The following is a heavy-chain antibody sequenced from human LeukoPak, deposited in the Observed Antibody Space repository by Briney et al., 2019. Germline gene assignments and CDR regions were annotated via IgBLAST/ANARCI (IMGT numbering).Heavy chain of an antibody. Sequence: GGSLRLSCAASGFTVSSNCMSWVRQAPGKGLEWVSVIYSGGSTYYADSVKGRFTISRDNSKNTLYLQMNSLRAEDTAVYYCAREIVVVVAATPSSAFDIWGQGTMVTVSS. CDR1: GFTVSSNC. D-gene: IGHD2-15*01. CDR2: IYSGGST. J-gene: IGHJ3*02. CDR3: AREIVVVVAATPSSAFDI. V-gene: IGHV3-53*01.